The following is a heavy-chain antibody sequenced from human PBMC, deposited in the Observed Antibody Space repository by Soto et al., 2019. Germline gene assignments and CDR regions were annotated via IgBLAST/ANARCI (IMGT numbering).Heavy chain of an antibody. V-gene: IGHV4-34*01. CDR1: GGSFSGYY. Sequence: SETLSLTCAVYGGSFSGYYWIWIRQPPGKGLEWIGEINHSGSTNYNPSLKSRVTISVDTSKNQFSLKLSSVTAADTAVHYCARGSSPHSSSWDYYYYYYAMDVWGQGTTVTVSS. J-gene: IGHJ6*02. CDR2: INHSGST. D-gene: IGHD6-13*01. CDR3: ARGSSPHSSSWDYYYYYYAMDV.